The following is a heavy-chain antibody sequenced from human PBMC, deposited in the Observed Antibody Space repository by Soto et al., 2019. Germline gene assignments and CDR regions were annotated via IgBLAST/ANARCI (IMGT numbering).Heavy chain of an antibody. V-gene: IGHV1-8*01. CDR3: ATVSSGWYRGAFDI. J-gene: IGHJ3*02. CDR1: GYTFTSYD. D-gene: IGHD6-19*01. Sequence: ASVKVSCKASGYTFTSYDINWVRQATGQGLEWMGWMNPNSGNTGYAQKFQGRVTMTRNTSISTAYMELSSLRSEDTTVYYCATVSSGWYRGAFDIWGQGTTVTVSS. CDR2: MNPNSGNT.